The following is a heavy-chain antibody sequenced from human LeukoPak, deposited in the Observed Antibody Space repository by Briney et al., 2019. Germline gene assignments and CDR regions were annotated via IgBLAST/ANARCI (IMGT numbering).Heavy chain of an antibody. CDR1: GFTFSSYA. J-gene: IGHJ4*02. D-gene: IGHD3-10*01. CDR2: ISGSGGST. Sequence: GGSLRLSCAASGFTFSSYAMSWVRQAPGKGLEWVSAISGSGGSTYYADSVKGRFTISRDNSKYTLYLQMNSLRAEDTAVYYCAKDLWFGELSSCYWGQGTLVTVSS. V-gene: IGHV3-23*01. CDR3: AKDLWFGELSSCY.